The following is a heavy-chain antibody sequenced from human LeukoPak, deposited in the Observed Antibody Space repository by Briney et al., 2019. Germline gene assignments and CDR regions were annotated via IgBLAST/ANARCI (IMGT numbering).Heavy chain of an antibody. Sequence: PGGSLRLSCAASGFPFSRYWLSWVRQAPGKGLEWVANIKQDGSENYYVDSVKGRFTISRDNAKNSLYLQMNSLRAEDTAVYHCATYWRYFDWLLSDIWGLGTMVTVSS. V-gene: IGHV3-7*05. CDR2: IKQDGSEN. CDR1: GFPFSRYW. D-gene: IGHD3-9*01. CDR3: ATYWRYFDWLLSDI. J-gene: IGHJ3*02.